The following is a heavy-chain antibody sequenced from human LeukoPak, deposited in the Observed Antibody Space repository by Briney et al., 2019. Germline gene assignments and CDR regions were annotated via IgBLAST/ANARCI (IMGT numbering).Heavy chain of an antibody. CDR3: ARWGDY. D-gene: IGHD3-16*01. CDR2: INWNGGRT. J-gene: IGHJ4*02. CDR1: GFTFSTYG. V-gene: IGHV3-20*04. Sequence: GGTLRLSCAASGFTFSTYGMNWVRQAPGKRLEWVSGINWNGGRTGYADSVKGRFTISRDNAKNSLYLQMNSLRVEDTALYYCARWGDYWGQGTLVTVSS.